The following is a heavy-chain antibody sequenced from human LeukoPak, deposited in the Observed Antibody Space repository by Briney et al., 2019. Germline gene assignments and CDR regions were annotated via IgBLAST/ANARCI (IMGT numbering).Heavy chain of an antibody. CDR3: ARRQWWVKGEAYDI. Sequence: SETLSLTCTVSGGSITNYYWSWIRQPAGKGLEWIGRIYSSGSTNYNPSLKSRVTISIDTSKNQFSLKLTSVTAADTAVYYCARRQWWVKGEAYDIWGQGTLVTVSS. CDR2: IYSSGST. J-gene: IGHJ3*02. CDR1: GGSITNYY. V-gene: IGHV4-4*07. D-gene: IGHD2-15*01.